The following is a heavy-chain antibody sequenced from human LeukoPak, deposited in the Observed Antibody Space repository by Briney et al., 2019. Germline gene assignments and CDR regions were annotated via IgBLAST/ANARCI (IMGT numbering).Heavy chain of an antibody. V-gene: IGHV4-38-2*01. CDR1: GYSISSGYY. CDR2: IYHSGST. CDR3: ERHKTPRSSGYYY. J-gene: IGHJ4*02. D-gene: IGHD3-22*01. Sequence: SSETLSLTCAVSGYSISSGYYWGWIRQPPGKGLEWIGSIYHSGSTYYNPSLKSRVTISVDTSKNQFSLKLSSVTAADTAVYYCERHKTPRSSGYYYWGQGTLVTVSS.